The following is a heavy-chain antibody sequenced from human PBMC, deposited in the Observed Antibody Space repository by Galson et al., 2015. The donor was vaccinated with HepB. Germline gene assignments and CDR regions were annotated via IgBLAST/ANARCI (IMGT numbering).Heavy chain of an antibody. CDR2: INAGNGNT. CDR1: GYTFTSYA. J-gene: IGHJ4*02. Sequence: SVKVSCKASGYTFTSYAMHWVRQAPGQRLEWMGWINAGNGNTKYSQKFQGRVTITRDTSASTAYMELSSLRSEDTAVYYCARYCSSTSCRFDYWGQGTLVTVSS. CDR3: ARYCSSTSCRFDY. V-gene: IGHV1-3*01. D-gene: IGHD2-2*01.